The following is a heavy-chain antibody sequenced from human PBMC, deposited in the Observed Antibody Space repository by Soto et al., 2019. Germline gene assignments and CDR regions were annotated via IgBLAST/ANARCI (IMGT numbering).Heavy chain of an antibody. CDR2: ISGSGGST. D-gene: IGHD3-16*01. V-gene: IGHV3-23*01. CDR1: GFTFSSYA. Sequence: GGSLRLSCAASGFTFSSYAMSWVRQAPGKGLEWVSAISGSGGSTYYADSVKGRFTISRDNSKNTLYLQMNSLRAEDTAVYYCAKDRFDYDYIWGSYRLPDYYYYMDVWGKGTTVTVSS. CDR3: AKDRFDYDYIWGSYRLPDYYYYMDV. J-gene: IGHJ6*03.